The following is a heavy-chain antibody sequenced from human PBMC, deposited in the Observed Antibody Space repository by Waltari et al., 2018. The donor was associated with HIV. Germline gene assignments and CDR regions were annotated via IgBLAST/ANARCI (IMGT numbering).Heavy chain of an antibody. D-gene: IGHD3-10*01. CDR3: ARDWGDYYGSGSYFDAFDI. V-gene: IGHV3-7*03. CDR2: IKQDGSEK. CDR1: GFTFSSYW. J-gene: IGHJ3*02. Sequence: EVQLVESGGGLVQPGGSLRLSCAASGFTFSSYWMSWVRQAPGKGLEWVANIKQDGSEKYYVDSVKGRFTISRDNAKNSLYLQMNSLRAEDTAVYYCARDWGDYYGSGSYFDAFDIWAKGQWSPSLQ.